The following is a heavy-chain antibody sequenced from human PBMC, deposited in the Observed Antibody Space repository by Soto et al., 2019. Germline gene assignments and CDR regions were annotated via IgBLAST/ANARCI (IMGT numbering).Heavy chain of an antibody. Sequence: ASVKVSCKASGYTFTSYGISWVRQAPGQGLEWMGWISAYNGNTNYAQKLQGRVTMTTDTSTSTAYMELRSLRSDDTAVYYCARYGDSGYDYVYLGTRSAHSAFDISCPGTMVTVS. CDR3: ARYGDSGYDYVYLGTRSAHSAFDI. D-gene: IGHD5-12*01. CDR2: ISAYNGNT. V-gene: IGHV1-18*01. J-gene: IGHJ3*02. CDR1: GYTFTSYG.